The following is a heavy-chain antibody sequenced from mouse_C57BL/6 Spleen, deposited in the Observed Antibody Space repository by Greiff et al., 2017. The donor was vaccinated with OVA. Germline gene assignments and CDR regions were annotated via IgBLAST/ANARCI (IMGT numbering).Heavy chain of an antibody. Sequence: EVQLQQSGPGLVKPGASVKISCKASGYTFTDYYMNWVKQSHGKSLEWIGDINPNNGGTSYNQKFKGKATLTVDKSSSTAYMELRSLTSEDSAVYYCARWGLGRYYFDYWGQGTTLTVSS. J-gene: IGHJ2*01. CDR3: ARWGLGRYYFDY. D-gene: IGHD4-1*01. V-gene: IGHV1-26*01. CDR2: INPNNGGT. CDR1: GYTFTDYY.